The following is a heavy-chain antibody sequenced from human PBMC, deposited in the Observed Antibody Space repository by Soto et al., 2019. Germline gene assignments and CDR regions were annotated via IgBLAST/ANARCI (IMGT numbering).Heavy chain of an antibody. D-gene: IGHD1-1*01. CDR2: IEKDGGKK. Sequence: EVQLVESGGGLVQPGGSLRLSCAASGFTFAAYWMTWVRQAPGRGLEWVANIEKDGGKKYYLDSVKGRFTISRDNTNNSLSLQMSSLRTEDTAVYYCARTGTSHYLGQGTLVTVSS. CDR3: ARTGTSHY. J-gene: IGHJ4*02. CDR1: GFTFAAYW. V-gene: IGHV3-7*05.